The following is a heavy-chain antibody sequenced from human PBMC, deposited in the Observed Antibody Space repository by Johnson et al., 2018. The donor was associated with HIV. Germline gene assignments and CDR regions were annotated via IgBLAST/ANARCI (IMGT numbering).Heavy chain of an antibody. CDR1: GFTFSSYA. CDR2: MSYDGSKE. CDR3: ARDRFGSGRPNAFDM. Sequence: QEKLVESGGGVVQPGRSLRLSCAASGFTFSSYAMHWVRQAPGKGLEWVAVMSYDGSKENYADSVKGRFTISRDNSKNTVYLQMNTLRPEDTAVYYCARDRFGSGRPNAFDMWGQGTMVTVSS. J-gene: IGHJ3*02. D-gene: IGHD3-10*01. V-gene: IGHV3-30-3*01.